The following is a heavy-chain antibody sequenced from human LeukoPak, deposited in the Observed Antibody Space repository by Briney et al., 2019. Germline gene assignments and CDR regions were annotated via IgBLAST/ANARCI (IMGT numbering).Heavy chain of an antibody. CDR2: IYYSGST. CDR1: GGSISSSSYY. J-gene: IGHJ4*02. V-gene: IGHV4-39*07. D-gene: IGHD2-21*01. CDR3: ARVKGAYCGGDCYRHVDY. Sequence: SETLSLTCTVSGGSISSSSYYWGWIRQPPGKGLEWIGSIYYSGSTYYNPSLKSRVTISVDRSKNQFSLKLSSVTAADTAVYYCARVKGAYCGGDCYRHVDYWGQGTLVTVSS.